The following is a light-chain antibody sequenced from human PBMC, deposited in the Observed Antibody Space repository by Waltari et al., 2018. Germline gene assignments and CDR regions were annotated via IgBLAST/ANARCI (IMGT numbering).Light chain of an antibody. CDR1: QSVSSSY. J-gene: IGKJ1*01. Sequence: EIVLPQSPGTLSLSPGERAPLSCRASQSVSSSYLAWYQQKPGQAPRLLIYGASSRATGIPDRFSGSGSGTDFTLTISRLEPEDFAVYYCQQYGSSLPWTFGQGTKVEIK. V-gene: IGKV3-20*01. CDR3: QQYGSSLPWT. CDR2: GAS.